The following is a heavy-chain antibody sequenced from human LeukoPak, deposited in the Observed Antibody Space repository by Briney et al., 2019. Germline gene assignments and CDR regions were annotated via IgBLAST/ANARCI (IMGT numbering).Heavy chain of an antibody. Sequence: PGGSLRLSCAASGFTFSSYGMHWVRQVPGKGLEWVAVIWYDGSNKYYADSVKGRFTISRDNSKNTLYLQMNSLRAEDTAVYYCARDRVGPYYYDSSGYHPFDYWGQGTLVTVSS. J-gene: IGHJ4*02. V-gene: IGHV3-33*01. CDR2: IWYDGSNK. D-gene: IGHD3-22*01. CDR3: ARDRVGPYYYDSSGYHPFDY. CDR1: GFTFSSYG.